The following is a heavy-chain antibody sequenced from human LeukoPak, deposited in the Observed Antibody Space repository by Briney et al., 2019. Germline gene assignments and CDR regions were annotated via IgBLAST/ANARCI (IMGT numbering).Heavy chain of an antibody. D-gene: IGHD2-15*01. CDR1: GGSIGSFY. J-gene: IGHJ5*02. Sequence: SETLSLTCTVSGGSIGSFYWTWIRQPPGKGLEWIGYIYNSGTTNYNPSLKSRVTISVDTSKNQFSLKLSSVTAADTAMYYCARVFVYCSGGSCYWGWFDPWGQGTLVTVSS. CDR2: IYNSGTT. V-gene: IGHV4-59*01. CDR3: ARVFVYCSGGSCYWGWFDP.